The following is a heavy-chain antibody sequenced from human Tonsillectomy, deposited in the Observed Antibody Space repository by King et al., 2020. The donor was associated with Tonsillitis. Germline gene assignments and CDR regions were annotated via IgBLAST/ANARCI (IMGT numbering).Heavy chain of an antibody. V-gene: IGHV3-23*04. CDR1: GFTFSSYA. D-gene: IGHD2-2*01. CDR2: ISGSGGST. J-gene: IGHJ4*02. CDR3: AKGGCSSTSCYYDCDY. Sequence: VQLVESGGGLVQPGGSLRLSCAASGFTFSSYAMSWVRQAPGKGLEWVSAISGSGGSTYYGESVKGRFTTSRDNSKNTLYRQMNSLRAEDTAVYYCAKGGCSSTSCYYDCDYWGQGTLVTVSS.